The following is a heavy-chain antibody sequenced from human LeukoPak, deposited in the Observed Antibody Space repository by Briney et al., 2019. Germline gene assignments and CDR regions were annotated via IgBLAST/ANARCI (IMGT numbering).Heavy chain of an antibody. CDR2: ISSNGGST. CDR1: RFTFSSYA. J-gene: IGHJ4*02. Sequence: AGSLRLSCAAYRFTFSSYAIHCVRKAPRNGLEYVSAISSNGGSTYYENSVKGRFTISRDNSKNTLYLHMGSLEADDMAVYYCARAGTNSDVWRGFFDCWGQGTLVTVSS. V-gene: IGHV3-64*01. CDR3: ARAGTNSDVWRGFFDC. D-gene: IGHD3-3*01.